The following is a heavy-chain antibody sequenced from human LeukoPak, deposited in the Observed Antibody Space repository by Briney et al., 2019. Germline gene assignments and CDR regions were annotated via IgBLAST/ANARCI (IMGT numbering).Heavy chain of an antibody. CDR1: GFTFASNA. CDR3: ARDGPPATISGYLDY. J-gene: IGHJ4*02. V-gene: IGHV3-23*01. Sequence: GGSLRLSCAASGFTFASNAMSWVRQAPGKGLEWVSTFSSTITKIYYTNSVRGRFTISRGNSRDTLYLQMNSLRAEDTAVYYCARDGPPATISGYLDYWGQGTLVTVSS. D-gene: IGHD5-24*01. CDR2: FSSTITKI.